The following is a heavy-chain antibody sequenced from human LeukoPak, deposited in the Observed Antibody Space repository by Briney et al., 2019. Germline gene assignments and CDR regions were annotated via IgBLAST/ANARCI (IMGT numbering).Heavy chain of an antibody. CDR2: IYGRGGT. V-gene: IGHV4-4*07. CDR3: ARDSLGITAVGNF. CDR1: GGSVSSYY. D-gene: IGHD6-13*01. J-gene: IGHJ4*02. Sequence: SETLSLTCTVSGGSVSSYYCSWIRQPAGKGLEWIGRIYGRGGTNYNPSLKSRVTVSLDTSKNQFSLKLTSVTAADTAVYYCARDSLGITAVGNFWGQGMLVSVSS.